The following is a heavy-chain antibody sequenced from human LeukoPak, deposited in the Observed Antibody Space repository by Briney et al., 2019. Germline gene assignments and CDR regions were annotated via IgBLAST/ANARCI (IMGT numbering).Heavy chain of an antibody. V-gene: IGHV1-8*01. J-gene: IGHJ4*02. CDR2: MNPNTGNT. Sequence: ASVKVSCKASGDTFRSYEIKWLRQATGQGFEWRGWMNPNTGNTGYAQKFQGRVTMTRNTPISTAYMELSSLRSEDTAVYYCAYDFYDSSGYYDYWGQGTLVTVSS. D-gene: IGHD3-22*01. CDR3: AYDFYDSSGYYDY. CDR1: GDTFRSYE.